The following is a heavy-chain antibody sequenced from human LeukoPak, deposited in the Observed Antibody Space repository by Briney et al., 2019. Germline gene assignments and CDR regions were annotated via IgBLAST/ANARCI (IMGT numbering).Heavy chain of an antibody. D-gene: IGHD3-9*01. J-gene: IGHJ3*02. CDR3: ARDRAPVLRYFDWLGSHAFDI. V-gene: IGHV4-59*01. CDR2: TYYSGST. CDR1: GGSISSYY. Sequence: PSETLSLTCTVSGGSISSYYWSWIRQPPGKGLEWIGYTYYSGSTNYNPSLKSRVTISVDTSKNQFSLKLSSVTAADTAVYYCARDRAPVLRYFDWLGSHAFDIWGQGTMVTVSS.